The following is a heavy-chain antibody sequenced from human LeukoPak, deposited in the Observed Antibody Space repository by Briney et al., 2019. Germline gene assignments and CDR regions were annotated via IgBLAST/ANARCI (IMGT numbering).Heavy chain of an antibody. J-gene: IGHJ3*02. CDR1: GGSFSGYY. D-gene: IGHD2-2*01. Sequence: SEPLSLTCAVYGGSFSGYYWSWIRQPPGKGQKWIGEINHSGSTNYNPSLKNRVTISVDTSKNQFSLRLSSVTAADTAVYYCARVVQGFDDFEIWGQGTMVTVSS. V-gene: IGHV4-34*01. CDR2: INHSGST. CDR3: ARVVQGFDDFEI.